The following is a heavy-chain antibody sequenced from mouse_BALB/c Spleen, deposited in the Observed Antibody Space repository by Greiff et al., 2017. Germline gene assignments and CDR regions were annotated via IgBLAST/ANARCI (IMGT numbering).Heavy chain of an antibody. V-gene: IGHV14-3*02. J-gene: IGHJ4*01. D-gene: IGHD1-1*01. CDR1: GFNIKDTY. CDR2: IDPANGNT. Sequence: VQLQQSGAELVKPGASVKLSCTASGFNIKDTYMHWVKQRPEQGLEWIGRIDPANGNTKYDPKFQGKATITADTSSNTAYLQLSSLTSEDTAVYYCALVGSSHYYYATDYWGQGTSVTVSS. CDR3: ALVGSSHYYYATDY.